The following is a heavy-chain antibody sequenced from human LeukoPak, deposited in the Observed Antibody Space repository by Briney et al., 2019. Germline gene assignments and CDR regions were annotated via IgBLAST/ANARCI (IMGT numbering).Heavy chain of an antibody. J-gene: IGHJ4*02. Sequence: SETLSLTCTVSGGSISSYYWSWIRQPPGKGLEWIGYIYYSGSTNYNPSLKSRVTISVDTSKNQFSLKLSSVTAADTAVYYCARRQWPYYFDYWGQGTLVTVSS. CDR2: IYYSGST. D-gene: IGHD6-19*01. CDR1: GGSISSYY. CDR3: ARRQWPYYFDY. V-gene: IGHV4-59*08.